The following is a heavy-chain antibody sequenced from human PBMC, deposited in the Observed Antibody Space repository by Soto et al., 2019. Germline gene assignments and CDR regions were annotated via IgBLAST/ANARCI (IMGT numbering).Heavy chain of an antibody. CDR3: SRGDIYNYHYFEY. CDR2: ISWNSGSV. CDR1: GFTFDDYA. V-gene: IGHV3-9*01. Sequence: LRLSCAASGFTFDDYAMHWVRQAPGKGLEWVSGISWNSGSVGYADSVKGRFTISRDNAKNSLYLQVNSLRAEDTALYYCSRGDIYNYHYFEYWGPGTLVTVSS. J-gene: IGHJ4*02. D-gene: IGHD1-1*01.